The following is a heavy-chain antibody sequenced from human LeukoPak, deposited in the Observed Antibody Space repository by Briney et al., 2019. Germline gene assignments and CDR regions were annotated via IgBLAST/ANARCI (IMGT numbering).Heavy chain of an antibody. CDR1: GGSISSGGYY. CDR3: ARVKGDYYYYGMDV. CDR2: IYYSGST. J-gene: IGHJ6*02. V-gene: IGHV4-31*03. Sequence: SETLSLTCTVSGGSISSGGYYWSWIRQHPGKGLEWIGYIYYSGSTYYNPSLKSRVTISVDTSKNQFSLKLSSVTAADTAVYYCARVKGDYYYYGMDVWGQGTTVTVSS.